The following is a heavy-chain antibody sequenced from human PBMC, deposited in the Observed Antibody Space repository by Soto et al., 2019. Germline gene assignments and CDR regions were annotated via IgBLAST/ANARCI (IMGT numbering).Heavy chain of an antibody. Sequence: LSLTCTVSGGSVGSGEYYYSWIRQPPGKGLEWIGYIYDSGITNYTPSLKGRVTLSLDRSNNQVSLKLRSVTAADTAVYFCARDVAHGYTENVWGQGTMVTVSS. CDR1: GGSVGSGEYY. J-gene: IGHJ3*01. D-gene: IGHD5-18*01. CDR3: ARDVAHGYTENV. V-gene: IGHV4-30-4*01. CDR2: IYDSGIT.